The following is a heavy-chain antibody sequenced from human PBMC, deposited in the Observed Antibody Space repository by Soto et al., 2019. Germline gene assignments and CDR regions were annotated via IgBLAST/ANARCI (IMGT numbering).Heavy chain of an antibody. CDR3: ARGGGGSGSYYYYYGMDV. Sequence: SEALSLTCTVSGGSIIIGGYYWSWIRQHPGNGLEWIGYIYYSGSTYYNPSPKSRVTISVDTSKNQFSLKLSSVTAADTAVYYCARGGGGSGSYYYYYGMDVWGQGTTVTVSS. V-gene: IGHV4-31*03. CDR2: IYYSGST. J-gene: IGHJ6*02. D-gene: IGHD3-10*01. CDR1: GGSIIIGGYY.